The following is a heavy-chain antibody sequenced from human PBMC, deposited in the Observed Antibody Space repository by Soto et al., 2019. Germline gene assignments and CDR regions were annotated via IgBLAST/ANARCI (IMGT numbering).Heavy chain of an antibody. J-gene: IGHJ4*02. CDR1: GFNFSSYG. V-gene: IGHV3-33*01. CDR3: ARDQTDSGGYSDS. CDR2: IWNDGSNE. D-gene: IGHD3-22*01. Sequence: ESVGGVVQPGGSLRLSCEASGFNFSSYGIHWVRQAPGKGLEWVAIIWNDGSNEYYADSVKGRFTISRDNSKNTVYLQVSKLRAEDTAVYFCARDQTDSGGYSDSWGQGTLVTVSS.